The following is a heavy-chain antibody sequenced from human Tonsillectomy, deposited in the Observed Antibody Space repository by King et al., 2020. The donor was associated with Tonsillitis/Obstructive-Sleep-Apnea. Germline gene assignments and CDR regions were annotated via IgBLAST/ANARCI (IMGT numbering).Heavy chain of an antibody. Sequence: DVQLVESGGVVVQPGGSLRLSCAASGFTFDDYSMHWVRQAPGKGLEWVSLISWDGGSTYYADSVKGRFTISRDNSKNSLYLQMNSLRTEDTALYYCEKPDSISSYSYYYGMAVWGQGTTVTVSS. CDR2: ISWDGGST. CDR1: GFTFDDYS. CDR3: EKPDSISSYSYYYGMAV. V-gene: IGHV3-43*01. D-gene: IGHD2-2*01. J-gene: IGHJ6*02.